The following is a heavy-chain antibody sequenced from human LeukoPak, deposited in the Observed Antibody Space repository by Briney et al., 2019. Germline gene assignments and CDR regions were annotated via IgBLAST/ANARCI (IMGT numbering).Heavy chain of an antibody. V-gene: IGHV3-74*01. CDR2: INSDGSGT. CDR3: ARDKWERLSDAFDI. CDR1: GFTFSSYW. J-gene: IGHJ3*02. D-gene: IGHD1-26*01. Sequence: GGSLRLSCAASGFTFSSYWMHWVRQAPGKGLVWVSRINSDGSGTSYADSVKVRFTISRDNAKNTLYLQMNSQRAEDTAVYYCARDKWERLSDAFDIWGQGTMVTVSS.